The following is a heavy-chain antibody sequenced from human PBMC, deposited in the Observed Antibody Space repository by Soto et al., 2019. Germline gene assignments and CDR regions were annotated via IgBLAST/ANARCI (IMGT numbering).Heavy chain of an antibody. CDR2: ISANGGTT. V-gene: IGHV3-23*01. CDR3: ANDGRVAAAGTKDYYYYYGMDV. D-gene: IGHD6-13*01. J-gene: IGHJ6*02. Sequence: LRLSCVASGFTFSNYAMSWVRKAPGKGLEWVSAISANGGTTYYIDSVKGRFTISRDNSKNTVYQQMNSLRAEDTAVYYCANDGRVAAAGTKDYYYYYGMDVWGQGTTVTVSS. CDR1: GFTFSNYA.